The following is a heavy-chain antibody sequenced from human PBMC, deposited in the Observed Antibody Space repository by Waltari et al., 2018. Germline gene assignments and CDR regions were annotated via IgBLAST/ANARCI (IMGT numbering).Heavy chain of an antibody. J-gene: IGHJ4*02. Sequence: EVQLVQSGAEVKKPGATVKISCKASGYTFTDYYMHWVQQAPGKGLEWMGRVDPEDGETKYAEKFQGRVTITADTSTDTAYMGLSSLGSEDTAVYYCATAGGGESIAAAEDYWGQGTLVTVSS. CDR2: VDPEDGET. CDR3: ATAGGGESIAAAEDY. D-gene: IGHD6-13*01. V-gene: IGHV1-69-2*01. CDR1: GYTFTDYY.